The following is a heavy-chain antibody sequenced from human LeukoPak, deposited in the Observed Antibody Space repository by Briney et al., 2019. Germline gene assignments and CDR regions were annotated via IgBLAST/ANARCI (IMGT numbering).Heavy chain of an antibody. Sequence: SETLSLTCTVSGGSISSYYWSWIRQPPGKGLEWIGYIYYSGSTNYNPSLKRRVTISVDTSKNQFSLKLSSVTAADTAVYYCARVGGIDDILPKGEVPYYFDYWGQGTLVTVSS. J-gene: IGHJ4*02. CDR1: GGSISSYY. CDR2: IYYSGST. CDR3: ARVGGIDDILPKGEVPYYFDY. D-gene: IGHD3-9*01. V-gene: IGHV4-59*01.